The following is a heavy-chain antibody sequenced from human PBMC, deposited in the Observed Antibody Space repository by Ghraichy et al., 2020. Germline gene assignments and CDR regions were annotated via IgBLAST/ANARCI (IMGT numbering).Heavy chain of an antibody. CDR1: GGSISSSNYY. Sequence: SETLSLTCTVSGGSISSSNYYWIWIRQPPGKGLKWNGSIYHSGRTYYNPTLKSRVTISVDTSKNQFSLKLSSVTAADTAVYYCARHHYYYDSSGYYDFDYWGQGTLVTVSS. CDR3: ARHHYYYDSSGYYDFDY. D-gene: IGHD3-22*01. V-gene: IGHV4-39*01. J-gene: IGHJ4*02. CDR2: IYHSGRT.